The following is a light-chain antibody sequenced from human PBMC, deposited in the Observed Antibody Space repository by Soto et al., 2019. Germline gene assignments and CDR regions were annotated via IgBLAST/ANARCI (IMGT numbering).Light chain of an antibody. Sequence: PLTQPGSVCGSPGQSITISCTGNSSDVGGYNYVSWYQQHPGKAPKLMIYDVSNRPSGVSNRFSGSKSGNTASLTISGLQAEDEADYYCSSYTSSSTLIVFGTGTKVTVL. J-gene: IGLJ1*01. CDR2: DVS. CDR1: SSDVGGYNY. V-gene: IGLV2-14*01. CDR3: SSYTSSSTLIV.